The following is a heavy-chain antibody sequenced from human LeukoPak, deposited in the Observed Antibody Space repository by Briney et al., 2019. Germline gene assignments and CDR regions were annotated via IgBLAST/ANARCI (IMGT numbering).Heavy chain of an antibody. CDR3: ARDRASEYYYYYGMDV. CDR2: IKQDGSEK. Sequence: GGSLRLSCAASGFTFSSYWMSWVRQAPGKGLEWVANIKQDGSEKYYVDSVKGRFTISRDNAKNSLYLQMNSPRAEDTAVYYCARDRASEYYYYYGMDVWGKGTTVTVSS. J-gene: IGHJ6*04. CDR1: GFTFSSYW. D-gene: IGHD3-10*01. V-gene: IGHV3-7*03.